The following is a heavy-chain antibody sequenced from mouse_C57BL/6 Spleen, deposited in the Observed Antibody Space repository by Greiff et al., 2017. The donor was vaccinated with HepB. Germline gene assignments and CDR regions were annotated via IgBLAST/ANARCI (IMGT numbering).Heavy chain of an antibody. CDR2: IWSGGST. J-gene: IGHJ3*01. V-gene: IGHV2-2*01. Sequence: VKLVESGPGLVQPSQILSITCTVSGFSLTSYGVHWVRQSPGKGLEWLGVIWSGGSTDYNAAFISRLSISKDNSKSQVFFKMNSLQADDTAIYYCARNSGSSYEAWFAYWGQGTLVTVSA. CDR3: ARNSGSSYEAWFAY. D-gene: IGHD1-1*01. CDR1: GFSLTSYG.